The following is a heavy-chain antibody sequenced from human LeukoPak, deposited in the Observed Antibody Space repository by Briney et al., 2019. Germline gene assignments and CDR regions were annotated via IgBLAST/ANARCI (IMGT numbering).Heavy chain of an antibody. CDR2: ISGSGGST. CDR3: ANGGFSDAFDY. D-gene: IGHD4-23*01. J-gene: IGHJ4*02. Sequence: PGGSLRLSCAASGSTFSSYAMSWVRQAPGKGLEWVSAISGSGGSTYYADSVKGRFTISRDNSKNTLYLQMNSLRAEDTAAYYSANGGFSDAFDYWGQGTLVTVSS. CDR1: GSTFSSYA. V-gene: IGHV3-23*01.